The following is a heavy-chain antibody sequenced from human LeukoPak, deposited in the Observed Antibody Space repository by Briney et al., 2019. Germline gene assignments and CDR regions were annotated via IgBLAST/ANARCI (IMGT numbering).Heavy chain of an antibody. J-gene: IGHJ5*02. D-gene: IGHD3-10*01. CDR1: GYTFTNYW. Sequence: GESLQISCKGSGYTFTNYWIGWVRPMPGKGQEWVGIIYPGDSDTRYSPSFQGQVTISVDKSISTAYLQWSSLKASDTAMYYCARRGIGWFVPWGQGTLVTVSS. CDR2: IYPGDSDT. CDR3: ARRGIGWFVP. V-gene: IGHV5-51*01.